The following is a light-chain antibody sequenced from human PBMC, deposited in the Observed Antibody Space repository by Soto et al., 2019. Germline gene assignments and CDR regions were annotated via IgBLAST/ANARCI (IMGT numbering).Light chain of an antibody. CDR3: QQSYRTPYT. V-gene: IGKV1-39*01. Sequence: DIQMTQSPSSLSASVGDRVTITCRASQSSSNYVNWYQQKPGRAPKLLIYAASNLQSGVPSRFSGSGSGTDFTLTVSSLQPEDFATYYCQQSYRTPYTFGQGTKLEIK. CDR1: QSSSNY. J-gene: IGKJ2*01. CDR2: AAS.